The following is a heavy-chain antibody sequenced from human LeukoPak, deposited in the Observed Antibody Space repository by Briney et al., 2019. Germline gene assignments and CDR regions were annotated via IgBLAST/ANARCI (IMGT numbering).Heavy chain of an antibody. V-gene: IGHV4-34*01. D-gene: IGHD6-13*01. CDR1: GESFSGFY. CDR2: INHSGYT. J-gene: IGHJ4*02. Sequence: SETLFLTCAVYGESFSGFYWSWIRQPPGKGLEWLGEINHSGYTNYNVFLKSRVTLSVDTSKNQVSLRLSSVTAADTAMYYCARGLGSSWYGFGYWGLGTLVTVSS. CDR3: ARGLGSSWYGFGY.